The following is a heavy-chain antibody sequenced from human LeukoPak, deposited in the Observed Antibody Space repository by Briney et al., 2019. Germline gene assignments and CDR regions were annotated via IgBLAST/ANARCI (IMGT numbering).Heavy chain of an antibody. CDR2: INPNSGGT. CDR3: ASSYYDILTGYYDY. J-gene: IGHJ4*02. Sequence: ASVKVSCKASGYTFTGYYMHWVRQAPGQGLEWMGWINPNSGGTNYAQKFQGRVTMTRDTSISTAYMELSRLRSDGTAVYYCASSYYDILTGYYDYWGQGTLVTVSS. V-gene: IGHV1-2*02. D-gene: IGHD3-9*01. CDR1: GYTFTGYY.